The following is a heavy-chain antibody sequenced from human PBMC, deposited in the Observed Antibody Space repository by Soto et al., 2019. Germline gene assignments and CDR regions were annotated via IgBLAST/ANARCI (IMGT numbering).Heavy chain of an antibody. CDR2: ISAYNGNT. Sequence: QVQLVQSGAEVKKPGASVTVSCKASGYSFIAYGLSWVRQAPGQGLDWMGWISAYNGNTNYAQRFQGRVTMTTDTSTSTAYMELRSLRSDDTAVFYCARVPPIHYGGNSPYYFDYWGQGTLVTVSS. CDR3: ARVPPIHYGGNSPYYFDY. V-gene: IGHV1-18*04. J-gene: IGHJ4*02. D-gene: IGHD4-17*01. CDR1: GYSFIAYG.